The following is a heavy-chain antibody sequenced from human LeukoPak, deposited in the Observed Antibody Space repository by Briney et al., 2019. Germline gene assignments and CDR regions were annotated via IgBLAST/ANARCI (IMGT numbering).Heavy chain of an antibody. D-gene: IGHD2/OR15-2a*01. V-gene: IGHV3-21*01. CDR1: GFTFSSYS. CDR3: ARSGASVSFLFDY. J-gene: IGHJ4*02. Sequence: PGGSLRLSCAASGFTFSSYSMNWVRQAPGKGLEWVSSISSSSSYIYYADSVKGRFTISRDNAKNSLYLQMNSLRAEDTAVYYCARSGASVSFLFDYWGQGTLVTVSS. CDR2: ISSSSSYI.